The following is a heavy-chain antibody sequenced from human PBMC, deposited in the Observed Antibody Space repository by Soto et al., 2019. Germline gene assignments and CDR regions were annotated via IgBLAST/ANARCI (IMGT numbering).Heavy chain of an antibody. D-gene: IGHD3-10*01. J-gene: IGHJ4*02. CDR3: ARLLGGSGSFIDY. CDR1: GFIFSGYW. Sequence: EVQLVESGGGLVQPGGSLRLSCAASGFIFSGYWMHWVRRAPGKGLVWVSRINSDGSSTTYADSVKGRFTISRDNGKNTMYLQMNSLRAEVPAVYYCARLLGGSGSFIDYWGQGNLVTLSS. V-gene: IGHV3-74*03. CDR2: INSDGSST.